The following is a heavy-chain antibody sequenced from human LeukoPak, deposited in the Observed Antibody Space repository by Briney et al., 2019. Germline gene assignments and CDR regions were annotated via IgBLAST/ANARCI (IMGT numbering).Heavy chain of an antibody. CDR2: IGTAGDT. J-gene: IGHJ4*02. V-gene: IGHV3-13*01. CDR3: ARDRGGFFDY. CDR1: GFTFNNFG. D-gene: IGHD3-10*01. Sequence: GGSLRLSCAASGFTFNNFGMHWVRQATGKGLEWVSAIGTAGDTYYPGSVKGRFTISRENAKNSLYLQMNSLRAGDTAVYYCARDRGGFFDYWGQGTLVTVSS.